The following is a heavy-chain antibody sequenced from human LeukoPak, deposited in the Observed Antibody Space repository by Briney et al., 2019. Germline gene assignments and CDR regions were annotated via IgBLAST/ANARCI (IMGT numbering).Heavy chain of an antibody. Sequence: SGGSLRLSCAASGFTFSSYGMHWVRQAPGKGLEWVAFIRYDGSNKYYADSVKGRFTISRDNSKNTLYLQMNSLRAEDTALYYCAKARRYSSYDAFDMWGQGTMVTVSS. CDR3: AKARRYSSYDAFDM. D-gene: IGHD6-13*01. V-gene: IGHV3-30*02. CDR2: IRYDGSNK. J-gene: IGHJ3*02. CDR1: GFTFSSYG.